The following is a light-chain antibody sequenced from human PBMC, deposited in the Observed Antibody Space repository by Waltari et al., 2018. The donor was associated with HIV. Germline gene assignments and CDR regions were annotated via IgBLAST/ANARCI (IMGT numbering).Light chain of an antibody. J-gene: IGKJ1*01. V-gene: IGKV3-20*01. Sequence: EIVLTQSPGTLSLSPGERAALSCRASQSVGSNYLAWYQQKPGQAPRLLIYAASTRATGITDRFSGSGSGTDFTLTITSLEPEDFAVYFCQQYGSSPQTFGQGTKVEIK. CDR1: QSVGSNY. CDR2: AAS. CDR3: QQYGSSPQT.